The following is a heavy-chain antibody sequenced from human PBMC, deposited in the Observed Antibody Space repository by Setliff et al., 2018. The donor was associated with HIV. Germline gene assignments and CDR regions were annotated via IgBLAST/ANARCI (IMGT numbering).Heavy chain of an antibody. CDR3: AREPIVTTRQGFFDL. D-gene: IGHD5-12*01. V-gene: IGHV4-31*11. CDR1: GDSFSSATHF. Sequence: SETLSLTCAVSGDSFSSATHFWSWVRQRPGKGLEWLGYTFSTGDTDYNPSLKGRLTISLDTSDNHLYLRLNSVTAADTAVYYCAREPIVTTRQGFFDLWGQGMLVTVSS. CDR2: TFSTGDT. J-gene: IGHJ4*02.